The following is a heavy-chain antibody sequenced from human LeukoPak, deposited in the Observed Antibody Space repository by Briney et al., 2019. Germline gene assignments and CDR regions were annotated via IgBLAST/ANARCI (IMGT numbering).Heavy chain of an antibody. V-gene: IGHV3-30*18. Sequence: GGSLRLSCAASGFPFSTYAMHWVRQVPGKGLEWVAVISYDGSHKYYPDSVKGRFTISRDNSKNTLYLQMSSLRPEDTATYYCAKDRGTISIYYFYGMDVWGQGTTVTVSS. CDR3: AKDRGTISIYYFYGMDV. CDR1: GFPFSTYA. D-gene: IGHD1-1*01. J-gene: IGHJ6*02. CDR2: ISYDGSHK.